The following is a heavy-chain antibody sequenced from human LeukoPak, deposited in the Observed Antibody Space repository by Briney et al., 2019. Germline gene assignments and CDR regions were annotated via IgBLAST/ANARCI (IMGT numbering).Heavy chain of an antibody. Sequence: SETLSLTCAVYGGSFSGYYWSWIRQPPGKGLEWIGEINHSGSTNYNPSLKSRVTISVDTSKNQFSLKLSSVTAADTAVYYCARFSVRGWRPYYCYGMDVWGQGTTVTVSS. CDR2: INHSGST. CDR1: GGSFSGYY. J-gene: IGHJ6*02. V-gene: IGHV4-34*01. D-gene: IGHD3-10*02. CDR3: ARFSVRGWRPYYCYGMDV.